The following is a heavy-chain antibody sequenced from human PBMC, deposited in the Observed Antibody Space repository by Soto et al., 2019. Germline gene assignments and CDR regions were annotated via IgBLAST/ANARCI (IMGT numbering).Heavy chain of an antibody. D-gene: IGHD3-3*01. CDR1: GFTFSNAW. J-gene: IGHJ4*02. V-gene: IGHV3-15*07. CDR3: TTDYVGYYEASTPTDF. CDR2: IKSKTDGGTT. Sequence: EVQLVESGGGLVKPGGSLRLSCAASGFTFSNAWMNWVRQAPGKGLEWVGRIKSKTDGGTTDYAAPVKGRFSISRDDSKNTLYLQMNSLKTEDTAVYYCTTDYVGYYEASTPTDFWGQGTLVTVSS.